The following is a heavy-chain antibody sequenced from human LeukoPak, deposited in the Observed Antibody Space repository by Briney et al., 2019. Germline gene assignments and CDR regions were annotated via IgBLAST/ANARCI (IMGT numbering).Heavy chain of an antibody. CDR1: GFTFSTYS. CDR3: ARDPGTGFYKSPDYFQD. D-gene: IGHD6-19*01. CDR2: ISSSSYV. J-gene: IGHJ1*01. V-gene: IGHV3-21*01. Sequence: GGSLRLSCAASGFTFSTYSMNWVRQAPGKGLEWVSSISSSSYVYYADSMKGRFTISRDNSNNSLYLQMNSLGVDDTAVYYCARDPGTGFYKSPDYFQDWGQGTLVTVSS.